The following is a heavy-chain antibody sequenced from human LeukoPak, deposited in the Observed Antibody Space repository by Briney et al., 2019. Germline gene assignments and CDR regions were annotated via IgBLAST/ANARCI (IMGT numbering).Heavy chain of an antibody. CDR2: ISSSSSYI. V-gene: IGHV3-21*01. Sequence: GGSLRLSCAASGFTFSSYSMNWVRQAPGKGLEWVSSISSSSSYIYYADSVKGRFTISRDNAKNSLYLQMNSLRAEDTAVYYCGGYQLLYYYYGMDVWGQGTTVTVSS. CDR3: GGYQLLYYYYGMDV. CDR1: GFTFSSYS. J-gene: IGHJ6*02. D-gene: IGHD2-2*01.